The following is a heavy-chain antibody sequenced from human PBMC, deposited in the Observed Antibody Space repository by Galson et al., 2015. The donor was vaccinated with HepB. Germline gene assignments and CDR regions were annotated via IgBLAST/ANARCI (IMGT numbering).Heavy chain of an antibody. V-gene: IGHV3-73*01. J-gene: IGHJ5*02. D-gene: IGHD3-22*01. CDR2: IRSKANSYAT. Sequence: SLRLSCAASGFTFSGSAMHWVRQASGKGLEWVGRIRSKANSYATAYAASVKGRFTISRDDSKNTAYLQMDSLKTEDTAVYYCTRPNRSGWFDPWGQGTLVTVSS. CDR3: TRPNRSGWFDP. CDR1: GFTFSGSA.